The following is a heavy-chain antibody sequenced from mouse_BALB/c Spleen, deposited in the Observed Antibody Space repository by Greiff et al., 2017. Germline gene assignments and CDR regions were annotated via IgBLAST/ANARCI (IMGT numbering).Heavy chain of an antibody. CDR2: IYPGDGDT. CDR1: GYAFSSYW. J-gene: IGHJ2*01. Sequence: VQRVESGAELVRPGSSVKISCKASGYAFSSYWMNWVKQRPGQGLEWIGQIYPGDGDTNYNGKFKGKATLTADKSSSTAYMQLSSLTSEDSAVYFCARRPALSYWGQGTTLTVSS. CDR3: ARRPALSY. V-gene: IGHV1-80*01.